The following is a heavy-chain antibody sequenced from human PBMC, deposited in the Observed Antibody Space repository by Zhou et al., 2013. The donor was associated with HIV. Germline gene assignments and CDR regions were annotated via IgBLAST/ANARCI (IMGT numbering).Heavy chain of an antibody. V-gene: IGHV1-69*05. Sequence: QVQLVQSGAEVKKPGSSVKVSCKASGGTFSSYAISWVRQAPGQGLEWMGGIIPIFGTANYAQKFQGRVTITTDESTSTAYMELSSLRSEDTAVYYCARDGSYCSSTSCPNLLYNWFDPWGQGTLVTVSS. CDR2: IIPIFGTA. J-gene: IGHJ5*02. D-gene: IGHD2-2*01. CDR3: ARDGSYCSSTSCPNLLYNWFDP. CDR1: GGTFSSYA.